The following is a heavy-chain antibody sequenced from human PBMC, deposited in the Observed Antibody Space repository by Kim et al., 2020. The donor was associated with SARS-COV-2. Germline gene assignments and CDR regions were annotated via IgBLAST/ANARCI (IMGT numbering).Heavy chain of an antibody. CDR1: GFTFSSYA. J-gene: IGHJ4*02. V-gene: IGHV3-30*04. D-gene: IGHD2-15*01. CDR3: ARDGPRSGGSCPYY. CDR2: ISYDGSNK. Sequence: GGSLRLSCAASGFTFSSYAMHWVRQAPGKGLEWVAVISYDGSNKYYADSVKGRFTISRDNSKNTLYLQMNSLRAEDTAVYYCARDGPRSGGSCPYYWGQG.